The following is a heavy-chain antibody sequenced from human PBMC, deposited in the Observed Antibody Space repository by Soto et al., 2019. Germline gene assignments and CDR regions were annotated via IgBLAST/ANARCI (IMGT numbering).Heavy chain of an antibody. J-gene: IGHJ5*02. Sequence: QVQLQQWGAGLLKPSETLSLTCAVYGGSFSGYYWSWIRQPPGKGLEWIGEINHSGSTNYNPSLKSRVTISVDTSKNQFFLKLSSVTAADTAVYYCARTVRMTTVTYNWFDPWGQGTLVTVSS. D-gene: IGHD4-4*01. CDR2: INHSGST. V-gene: IGHV4-34*01. CDR3: ARTVRMTTVTYNWFDP. CDR1: GGSFSGYY.